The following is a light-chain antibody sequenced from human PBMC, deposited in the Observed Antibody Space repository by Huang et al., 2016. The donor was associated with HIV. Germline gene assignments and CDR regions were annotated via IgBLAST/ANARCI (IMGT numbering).Light chain of an antibody. CDR2: WAS. CDR3: QQYYKTPLT. V-gene: IGKV4-1*01. J-gene: IGKJ4*01. CDR1: QSVFYRSNKNNY. Sequence: DIVLTQSPDSLALSLGERATITCKSSQSVFYRSNKNNYLGWYQQKPGQPPRSLIYWASARESGGTDRVNGSGSGTDFTFTISSLQAEDVAVYYCQQYYKTPLTFGGGTKVEIK.